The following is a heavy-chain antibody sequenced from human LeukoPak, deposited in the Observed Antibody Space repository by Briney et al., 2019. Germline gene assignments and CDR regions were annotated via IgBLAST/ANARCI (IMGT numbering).Heavy chain of an antibody. J-gene: IGHJ4*02. CDR3: AKAPVTSCRGAYCYPFDS. V-gene: IGHV3-23*01. D-gene: IGHD2-21*01. Sequence: PGGSLRLSCAASGFTFSSYAMSWVRQAPGKGLEWVSAISGSGSTYYADSVKGRFTISRDNSKNTLYLQMNSLRAEDAAVYFCAKAPVTSCRGAYCYPFDSWGQGTLVTVSS. CDR1: GFTFSSYA. CDR2: ISGSGST.